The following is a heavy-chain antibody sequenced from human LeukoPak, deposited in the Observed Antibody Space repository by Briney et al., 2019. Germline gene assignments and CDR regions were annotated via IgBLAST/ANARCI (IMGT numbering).Heavy chain of an antibody. D-gene: IGHD3-22*01. CDR1: GYTFTGYY. CDR2: INPNSGGT. Sequence: GASVKVSCKASGYTFTGYYMHWVRQAPGQGLEWMGWINPNSGGTNYAQKSQGRVTMTRDTSISTAYLQWSSLKASDTAMYYCARRGYSSAYYSTYWYFDLWGRGTLVSVSS. CDR3: ARRGYSSAYYSTYWYFDL. J-gene: IGHJ2*01. V-gene: IGHV1-2*02.